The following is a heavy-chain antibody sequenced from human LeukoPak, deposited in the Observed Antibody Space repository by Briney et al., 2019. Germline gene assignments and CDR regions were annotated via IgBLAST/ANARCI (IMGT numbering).Heavy chain of an antibody. J-gene: IGHJ4*02. CDR1: GGSISSYY. Sequence: PSETLSLTCTVSGGSISSYYWSWIRQPPGKGLEWIGYIYYSGSTNYNPPLKSRVTISVDTSKNQFSLKLSSVTAADTAVYYCASWDYGARRGYFDYWGQGTLVTVSS. D-gene: IGHD3-16*01. V-gene: IGHV4-59*01. CDR2: IYYSGST. CDR3: ASWDYGARRGYFDY.